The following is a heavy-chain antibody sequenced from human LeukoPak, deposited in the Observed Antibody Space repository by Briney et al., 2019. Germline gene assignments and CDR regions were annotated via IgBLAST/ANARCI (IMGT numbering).Heavy chain of an antibody. D-gene: IGHD4-17*01. J-gene: IGHJ4*02. CDR3: ARGSLKITGTFDY. Sequence: PSETLSLTCTVSGGSISSYYWSWIRQPPGKGPEWIGYIYYSGSTNYNPSLKSRVTISVDTSKNQFSLKLSSVTAADTAVYYCARGSLKITGTFDYWGQGTLVTVSS. V-gene: IGHV4-59*01. CDR2: IYYSGST. CDR1: GGSISSYY.